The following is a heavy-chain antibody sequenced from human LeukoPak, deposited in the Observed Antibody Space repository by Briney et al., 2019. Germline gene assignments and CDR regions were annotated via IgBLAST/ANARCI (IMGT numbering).Heavy chain of an antibody. CDR2: ISSSSSTI. CDR3: ARVPFDYSHP. V-gene: IGHV3-48*01. D-gene: IGHD4-11*01. CDR1: GFTFSSYN. J-gene: IGHJ5*02. Sequence: GGSLRLSCAASGFTFSSYNMNWVRQAPGKGLEWVSYISSSSSTIYYADSVKGRFTISRDNAKNSLYLQMNSLRAEDTAVYYCARVPFDYSHPWGQGTLVTVSS.